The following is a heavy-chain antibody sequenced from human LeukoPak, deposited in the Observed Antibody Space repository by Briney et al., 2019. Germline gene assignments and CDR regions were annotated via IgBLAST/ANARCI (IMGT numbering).Heavy chain of an antibody. D-gene: IGHD5-24*01. J-gene: IGHJ4*02. CDR1: GFTFSSYG. CDR3: ARDFYDGDGYRDY. V-gene: IGHV3-30*02. Sequence: GSLRLSCAASGFTFSSYGMHWVRQAPGKGLEWVAFIRYDGSNKYYADSVKGRFTISRDNSKNTLYLQMNSLRAEDTAVYYCARDFYDGDGYRDYWGQGTLVTVSS. CDR2: IRYDGSNK.